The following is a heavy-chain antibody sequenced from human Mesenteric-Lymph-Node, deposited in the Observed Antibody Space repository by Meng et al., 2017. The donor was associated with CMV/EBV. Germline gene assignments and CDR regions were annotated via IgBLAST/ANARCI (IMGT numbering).Heavy chain of an antibody. Sequence: GESLKISCAASGFTFSSYAMSWVRQAPGKGLEWVSAISGSGGSTYYADSVKGRFTISRDNSKNTLYLQMNSLRAEDTAVYYCAKGYYYDSSGHNPYDYWGQGTLVTVSS. D-gene: IGHD3-22*01. CDR3: AKGYYYDSSGHNPYDY. V-gene: IGHV3-23*01. J-gene: IGHJ4*02. CDR2: ISGSGGST. CDR1: GFTFSSYA.